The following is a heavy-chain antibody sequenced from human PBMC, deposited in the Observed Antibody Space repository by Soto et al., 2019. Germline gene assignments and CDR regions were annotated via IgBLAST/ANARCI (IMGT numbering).Heavy chain of an antibody. J-gene: IGHJ3*02. V-gene: IGHV3-23*01. D-gene: IGHD5-12*01. CDR3: AKLRNSGYAVPRDAFDI. CDR1: GFTFSSYA. Sequence: SGGSLRLSCAASGFTFSSYAMSWVRQAPGKGLEWVSAISGSGGSTYYADSVKGRFTISRDNSKNTLYLQMNSLRAEDTAVYYCAKLRNSGYAVPRDAFDIWGQGTMVTVSS. CDR2: ISGSGGST.